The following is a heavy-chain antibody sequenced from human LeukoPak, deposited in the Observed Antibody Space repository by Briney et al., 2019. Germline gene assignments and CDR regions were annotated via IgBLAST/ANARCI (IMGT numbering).Heavy chain of an antibody. CDR3: ARDPAVLGYDSSGWDY. J-gene: IGHJ4*02. V-gene: IGHV1-69*05. CDR1: GGTFSSYA. CDR2: IIPIFGTA. Sequence: SVKASCKASGGTFSSYAISWVRQAPGQGLEWMGRIIPIFGTANYAQKFQGRVTITTDESTSTAYMELSSLRSEDTAVYYCARDPAVLGYDSSGWDYWGQGTLVTVSS. D-gene: IGHD3-22*01.